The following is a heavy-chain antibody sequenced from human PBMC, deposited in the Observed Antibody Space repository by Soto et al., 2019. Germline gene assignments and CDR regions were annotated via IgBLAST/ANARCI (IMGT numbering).Heavy chain of an antibody. CDR2: INHSGST. CDR3: ARGSYCSSTSCWFDP. D-gene: IGHD2-2*01. CDR1: GGSFSGYY. J-gene: IGHJ5*02. Sequence: QVQLQQWGAGLLKPSETLSLTCAVYGGSFSGYYWSWIRQPPGKGLEWIGEINHSGSTNYNPSLKSRVTISVDTSKNQFSLKLSSVTAAGTAVYYCARGSYCSSTSCWFDPWGQGTLVTVSS. V-gene: IGHV4-34*01.